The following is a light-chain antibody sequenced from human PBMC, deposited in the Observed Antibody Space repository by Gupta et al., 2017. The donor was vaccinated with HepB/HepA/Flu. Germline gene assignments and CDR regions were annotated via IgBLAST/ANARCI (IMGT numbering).Light chain of an antibody. CDR2: QVS. CDR1: QSLVYSDGNTY. V-gene: IGKV2-30*01. Sequence: DVVMTQSPLSLPVTLGQPASISCRSSQSLVYSDGNTYLHWFQQRPVQSPRRLIYQVSHRESGVPDRFSGSGSGTDFTLKISRVEAEDVGVYYCMQGSRWPWAFGQGTKVEIK. CDR3: MQGSRWPWA. J-gene: IGKJ1*01.